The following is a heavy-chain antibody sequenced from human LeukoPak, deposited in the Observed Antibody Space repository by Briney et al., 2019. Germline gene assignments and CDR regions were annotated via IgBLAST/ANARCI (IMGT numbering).Heavy chain of an antibody. CDR1: GGSISSYY. CDR2: IYTSGST. V-gene: IGHV4-4*07. D-gene: IGHD6-13*01. CDR3: ARGLYSSSWSEVRYYYYYMDV. J-gene: IGHJ6*03. Sequence: SETLSLTCTVSGGSISSYYWSWIRQPAGKGLEWIGRIYTSGSTNYNPSLKGRVTMSVDTSKNQFSLKLSSVTAADTAVYYCARGLYSSSWSEVRYYYYYMDVWGKGTTVTVSS.